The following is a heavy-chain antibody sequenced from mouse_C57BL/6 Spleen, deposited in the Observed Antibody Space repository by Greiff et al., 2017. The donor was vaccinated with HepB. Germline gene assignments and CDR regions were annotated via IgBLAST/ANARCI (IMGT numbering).Heavy chain of an antibody. CDR1: GYAFTNYL. J-gene: IGHJ2*01. Sequence: QVQLQQSGAELVRPGTSVKVSCKASGYAFTNYLIEWVKQRPGQGLEWIGVINPGSGGTNYNEKFKGKATLTADKSSSTAYMQLSSLTSEDSAVYFCARSDDGYDLDYWGQGTTLTVSS. D-gene: IGHD2-3*01. V-gene: IGHV1-54*01. CDR2: INPGSGGT. CDR3: ARSDDGYDLDY.